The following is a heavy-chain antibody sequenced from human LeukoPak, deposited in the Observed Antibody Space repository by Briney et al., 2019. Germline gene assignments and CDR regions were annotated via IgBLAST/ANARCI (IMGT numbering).Heavy chain of an antibody. D-gene: IGHD3-22*01. Sequence: KPGGSLRLSCAASGFTFSDYYMSWIRQAPGKGLERVSYISSSGSTIYYADSVKGRFTISRDNAKNSLYLQMNSLRAEDTAVYYCAGYDSSGYYSYYFDYWGQGTLVTVSS. CDR1: GFTFSDYY. CDR3: AGYDSSGYYSYYFDY. CDR2: ISSSGSTI. J-gene: IGHJ4*02. V-gene: IGHV3-11*01.